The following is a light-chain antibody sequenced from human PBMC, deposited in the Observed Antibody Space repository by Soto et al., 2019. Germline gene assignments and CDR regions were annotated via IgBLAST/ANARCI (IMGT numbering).Light chain of an antibody. Sequence: QSALAQPASVSGSPGQTISISCTGTSSDVGGYNAVSWYQHHPGKAPKLIIYEVTHRPAGVSGRFSASKSGNTAPLTITGLQAEDEADYYCTSFRVNRLYVFGTGTKLTVL. V-gene: IGLV2-14*01. J-gene: IGLJ1*01. CDR3: TSFRVNRLYV. CDR1: SSDVGGYNA. CDR2: EVT.